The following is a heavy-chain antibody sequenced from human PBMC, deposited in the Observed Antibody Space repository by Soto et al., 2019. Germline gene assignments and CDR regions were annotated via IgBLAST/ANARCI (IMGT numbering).Heavy chain of an antibody. J-gene: IGHJ4*02. D-gene: IGHD2-15*01. Sequence: QVQLVQSGAEVKKPGSSVKVSCKASGGTFSSYTISWVRQAPGQGLEWMGRIIPILGIANYAQKFQGRVTITADKSTSTAYMELSSLRSEDTAVYYCARGRRTYCSGGSCYSGDYWGQGTLVTVSS. CDR1: GGTFSSYT. CDR3: ARGRRTYCSGGSCYSGDY. CDR2: IIPILGIA. V-gene: IGHV1-69*02.